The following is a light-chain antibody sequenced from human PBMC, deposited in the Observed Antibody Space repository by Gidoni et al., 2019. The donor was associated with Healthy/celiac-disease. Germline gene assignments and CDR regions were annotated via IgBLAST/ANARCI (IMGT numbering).Light chain of an antibody. Sequence: EIVLTQSPATLSVSPGERATLSCRARQSVSSYLAWYQQKPGQAPRLLIYDASNRATGIPARFSGSGSGTDFTLTISSLEPEDFAVYYCQQRSNWSFGQGTKLEIK. J-gene: IGKJ2*01. CDR3: QQRSNWS. CDR2: DAS. CDR1: QSVSSY. V-gene: IGKV3-11*01.